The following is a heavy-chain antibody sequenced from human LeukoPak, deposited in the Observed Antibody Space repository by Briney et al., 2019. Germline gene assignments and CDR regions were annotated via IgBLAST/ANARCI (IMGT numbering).Heavy chain of an antibody. CDR1: GFSLSTNGVG. J-gene: IGHJ6*04. Sequence: SGPTLVNPTQTLTLTCTFSGFSLSTNGVGVGWIRQPPGKALEWLGLIYWNDVERYSPSLKSRLTITKDTSKNLVVLTMTDMDPVDTATYYCAREMAAIGGNVWGEGTTVTVSS. V-gene: IGHV2-5*01. CDR3: AREMAAIGGNV. CDR2: IYWNDVE. D-gene: IGHD5-24*01.